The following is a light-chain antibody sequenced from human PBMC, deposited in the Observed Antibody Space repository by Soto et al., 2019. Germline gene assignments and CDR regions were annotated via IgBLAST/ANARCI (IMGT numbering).Light chain of an antibody. V-gene: IGLV1-40*01. CDR3: QSFDSSLNGWV. J-gene: IGLJ3*02. CDR2: GNT. CDR1: SSNIGAGHD. Sequence: QSVLTQPPSVSGAPGQRVTISCTGSSSNIGAGHDVHWYQQVPGTAPKLLVSGNTNRPSGVPDRFSGSNSGTSASLAITGLQAEYEADYYCQSFDSSLNGWVFGGGTKLTVL.